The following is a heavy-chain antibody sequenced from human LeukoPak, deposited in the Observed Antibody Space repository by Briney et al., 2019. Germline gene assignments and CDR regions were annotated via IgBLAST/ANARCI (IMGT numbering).Heavy chain of an antibody. Sequence: PSETLSLTCTVSGGSISSNSYHWSWIRQPPGKGLEWIGYVYYSGSTNYNPSLKSRVTISMATSKNQFSLKLSSVTAADTAVYYCARRGYSSGFYYFDYWGQGALVTVSS. J-gene: IGHJ4*02. CDR2: VYYSGST. D-gene: IGHD6-19*01. CDR3: ARRGYSSGFYYFDY. V-gene: IGHV4-61*05. CDR1: GGSISSNSYH.